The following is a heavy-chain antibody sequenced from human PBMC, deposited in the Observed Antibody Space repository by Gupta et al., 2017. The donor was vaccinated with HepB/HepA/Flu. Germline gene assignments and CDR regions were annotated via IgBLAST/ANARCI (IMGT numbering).Heavy chain of an antibody. CDR3: ARVRGKSAGGGWIDP. Sequence: QVQLQESGPGLGKPSETLSLTCTVSGGSIRSYYWTWIRQPPGKGLEWIGYVYYNGSTDYNPSLKSRVTISVDTSKNQFSLKLTSVTAADTAVYYCARVRGKSAGGGWIDPWGQGTLVTVSS. V-gene: IGHV4-59*01. D-gene: IGHD3-10*01. CDR2: VYYNGST. CDR1: GGSIRSYY. J-gene: IGHJ5*02.